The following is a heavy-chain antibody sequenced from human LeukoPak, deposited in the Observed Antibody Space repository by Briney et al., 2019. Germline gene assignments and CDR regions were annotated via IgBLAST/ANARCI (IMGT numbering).Heavy chain of an antibody. V-gene: IGHV7-4-1*02. CDR3: ARDNAGDIDY. CDR2: INTNTGNP. Sequence: ASVKVSCKASGYPFISNAMDWVRQAPGQGLELMGWINTNTGNPTYAQGFTGRFVFSLDTSVSTAYLQISSLKTEDTAVYYCARDNAGDIDYWGQGTLVTVSS. CDR1: GYPFISNA. J-gene: IGHJ4*02. D-gene: IGHD7-27*01.